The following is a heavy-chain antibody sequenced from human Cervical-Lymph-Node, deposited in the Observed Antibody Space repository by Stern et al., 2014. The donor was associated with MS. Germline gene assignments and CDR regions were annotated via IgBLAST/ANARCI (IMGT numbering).Heavy chain of an antibody. CDR2: ISNDGSSR. V-gene: IGHV3-30*04. CDR1: GFIFNYYA. J-gene: IGHJ4*02. D-gene: IGHD4-17*01. Sequence: VQLESGGGVVQPGRSLRLSCAASGFIFNYYAMYWVRQAPGKGLQWVAVISNDGSSRDYADSVKGRFTISRDNSKNTLFLQMNSLRVEDTGVYYCASRYDYGDYIYWGQGTLVTVSS. CDR3: ASRYDYGDYIY.